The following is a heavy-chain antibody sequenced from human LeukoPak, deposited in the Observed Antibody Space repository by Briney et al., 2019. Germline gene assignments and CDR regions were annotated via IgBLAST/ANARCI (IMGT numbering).Heavy chain of an antibody. D-gene: IGHD6-13*01. CDR3: AKDIVSSSWSKDYYYYGMDV. Sequence: GGSWGLSCAASGFTFDDYALHWVRQAPGKGLEWVSGIGGNGGSIGYADSVKGRFTISRDSAKNSLYLQMNSLRAEDTALYYCAKDIVSSSWSKDYYYYGMDVWGQGTTVTVSS. CDR2: IGGNGGSI. J-gene: IGHJ6*02. V-gene: IGHV3-9*01. CDR1: GFTFDDYA.